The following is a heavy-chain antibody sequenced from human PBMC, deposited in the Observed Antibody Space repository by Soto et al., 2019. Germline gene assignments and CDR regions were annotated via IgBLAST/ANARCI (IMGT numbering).Heavy chain of an antibody. V-gene: IGHV3-30*18. CDR1: GFTFSRFG. Sequence: QVQLVESGGGVVQPGRSLRLSCAASGFTFSRFGMHWVRQAPGKGLEWVAVISYDGSNRFYADSVKGRFTISRDNSKNTLSLQMNRLRPEDTAVYYCAKDLYGSETYTYYCGMDVCGQGTTVTVSS. D-gene: IGHD3-10*01. CDR3: AKDLYGSETYTYYCGMDV. J-gene: IGHJ6*02. CDR2: ISYDGSNR.